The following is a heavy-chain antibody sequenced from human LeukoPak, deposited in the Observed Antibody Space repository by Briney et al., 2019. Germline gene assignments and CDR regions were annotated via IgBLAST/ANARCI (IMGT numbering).Heavy chain of an antibody. CDR3: GKRRGLELTYYYHMDV. V-gene: IGHV3-30*04. Sequence: GLSLTLSCVPSGFTFISYVIHWVRPAAGRGLDGVAVISLHGTDSLYEDVVKGSITLSRGNSKKTLYLQMNSLRAQDPGVYYCGKRRGLELTYYYHMDVWGKGTTVTVSS. J-gene: IGHJ6*03. CDR2: ISLHGTDS. CDR1: GFTFISYV. D-gene: IGHD1-7*01.